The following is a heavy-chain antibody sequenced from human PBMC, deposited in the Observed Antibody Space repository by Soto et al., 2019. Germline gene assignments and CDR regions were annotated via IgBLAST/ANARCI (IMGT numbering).Heavy chain of an antibody. Sequence: QLQLPESGSGLVKPSQTLSLTCAVYGGSISSCGYSWSWIRQPPGQGLEWIGSIYHSGSTYYNPSLKSRVPISVDRSKNQFSPKLSSVTAADKAVYYCARAGGLGAVAVDYWGQGTLVTVSS. J-gene: IGHJ4*02. CDR2: IYHSGST. CDR1: GGSISSCGYS. CDR3: ARAGGLGAVAVDY. D-gene: IGHD6-19*01. V-gene: IGHV4-30-2*01.